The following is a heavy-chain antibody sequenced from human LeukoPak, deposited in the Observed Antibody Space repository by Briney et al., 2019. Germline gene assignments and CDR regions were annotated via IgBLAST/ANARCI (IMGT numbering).Heavy chain of an antibody. D-gene: IGHD5-18*01. V-gene: IGHV3-48*01. Sequence: PGGSLRLSCAASGFTFSSYSMNWVRQAPGKGLEWVSYISSSSSTIYYADSVKGRFTISRDNSKNTVYLQMNSLRAEDTAVYYCAKDQQLWLYFDYWGQGTLVTVSS. CDR2: ISSSSSTI. CDR3: AKDQQLWLYFDY. J-gene: IGHJ4*02. CDR1: GFTFSSYS.